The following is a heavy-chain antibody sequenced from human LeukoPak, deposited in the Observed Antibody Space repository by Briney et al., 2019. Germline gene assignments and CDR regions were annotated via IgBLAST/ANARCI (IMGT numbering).Heavy chain of an antibody. CDR3: ASSSSSWYGD. J-gene: IGHJ4*02. CDR2: IKQDGSDK. Sequence: PGGSLRLSCAASGFTFSSYAMSWVRQAPGKGLEWVGNIKQDGSDKNYMDSVKGRFTISRDNTKNSVYLQMSSLRAEDTAVYYCASSSSSWYGDWGQGTLVTVSS. V-gene: IGHV3-7*01. CDR1: GFTFSSYA. D-gene: IGHD6-13*01.